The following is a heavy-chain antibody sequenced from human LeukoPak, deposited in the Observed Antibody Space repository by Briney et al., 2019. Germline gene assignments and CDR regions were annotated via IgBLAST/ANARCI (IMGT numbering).Heavy chain of an antibody. V-gene: IGHV3-21*01. Sequence: GGSLRLSCAASGFTFSSYSMNWVRQAPGKGLEWVSSISSSSSYIYYADSVKGRFTISRDNAKNSLYLQMNSLRAEDAAVYYCARDGSPYSGSYYGYWGQGTLVTVPS. CDR3: ARDGSPYSGSYYGY. CDR2: ISSSSSYI. J-gene: IGHJ4*02. CDR1: GFTFSSYS. D-gene: IGHD1-26*01.